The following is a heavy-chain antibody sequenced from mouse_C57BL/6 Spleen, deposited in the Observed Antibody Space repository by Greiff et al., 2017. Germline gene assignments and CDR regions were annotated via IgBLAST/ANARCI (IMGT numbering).Heavy chain of an antibody. CDR2: INPSTGGT. J-gene: IGHJ4*01. CDR3: ARASGDYAMEY. V-gene: IGHV1-42*01. Sequence: VQLQQSGPELVKPGASVKISCKASGYSFTGYYMNWVKQSPEKSLEWIGEINPSTGGTTYNQKFKAKATLTVDKSSSTAYMQRKSLTSEDSAVYYCARASGDYAMEYWGQGTSVTVSS. CDR1: GYSFTGYY.